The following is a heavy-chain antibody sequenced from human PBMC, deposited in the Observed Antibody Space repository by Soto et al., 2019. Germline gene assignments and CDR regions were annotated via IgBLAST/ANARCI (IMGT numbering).Heavy chain of an antibody. J-gene: IGHJ4*02. D-gene: IGHD3-22*01. CDR3: ARDSGDSSGYYHGNFDY. V-gene: IGHV4-31*03. Sequence: SETLSLTYTVPGGSISSGGYYWSWIRQHPGKCLEWIGYIYYSGSTYYNPSLKSRVTISVDTSKNQFSLKLSSVTAADTAVYYCARDSGDSSGYYHGNFDYWGQGTLVTVSS. CDR2: IYYSGST. CDR1: GGSISSGGYY.